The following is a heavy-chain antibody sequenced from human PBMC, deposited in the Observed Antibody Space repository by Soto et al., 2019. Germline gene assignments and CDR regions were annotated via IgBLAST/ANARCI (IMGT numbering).Heavy chain of an antibody. J-gene: IGHJ6*03. CDR2: IYYSGST. CDR1: GDSITSSAYY. V-gene: IGHV4-39*01. CDR3: ARQVGMAYMDV. Sequence: QLQLQESGPGLVKPSETLSLTCTVSGDSITSSAYYWGWVRQPPGKGLEWIGSIYYSGSTYNNPSLKSRVTMSVDTSKNQFSLKVSSVTAADTAVYYCARQVGMAYMDVWGKGTTGTVSS.